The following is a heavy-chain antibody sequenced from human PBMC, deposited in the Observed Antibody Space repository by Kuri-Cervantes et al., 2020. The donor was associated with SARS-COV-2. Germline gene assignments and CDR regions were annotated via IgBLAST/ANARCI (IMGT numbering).Heavy chain of an antibody. J-gene: IGHJ5*02. CDR1: GFTFDDYA. CDR2: ISWNSGSI. D-gene: IGHD3-3*01. CDR3: AKSNTISYYDFWSGYYPDNWFDP. V-gene: IGHV3-9*01. Sequence: SLKISCAASGFTFDDYAMHWVRQAPGKGLEWVSGISWNSGSIGYADSVKGRFTISRDNSKNSLYPQMNSLRTEDTALYYCAKSNTISYYDFWSGYYPDNWFDPWGQGTLVTVSS.